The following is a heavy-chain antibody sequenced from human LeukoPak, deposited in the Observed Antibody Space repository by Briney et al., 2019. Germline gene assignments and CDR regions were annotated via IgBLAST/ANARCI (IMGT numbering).Heavy chain of an antibody. V-gene: IGHV3-23*01. CDR1: GFIFSNYA. Sequence: GGSLILSCAASGFIFSNYAMSWVRQVPGRGLEWVSTISSGGDSTYVAGSVKGRFTISGDNSKNSLYLQMNTVRAEDTAVYYCVKGPRPDITVAHTVENWGQGTLVTVSS. J-gene: IGHJ4*02. D-gene: IGHD6-19*01. CDR2: ISSGGDST. CDR3: VKGPRPDITVAHTVEN.